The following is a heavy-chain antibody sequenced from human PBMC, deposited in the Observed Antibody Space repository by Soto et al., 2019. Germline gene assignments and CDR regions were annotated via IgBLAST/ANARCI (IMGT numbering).Heavy chain of an antibody. CDR3: ARVEGGSYLDY. V-gene: IGHV3-53*01. J-gene: IGHJ4*02. CDR2: IYTGGST. Sequence: GSLRLSCAASGFFVSSKYMTWVRQAPGKGLEWVSVIYTGGSTYYADSVKGRFTISRDNSKNTLYLQMNSLRVEDTAVYYCARVEGGSYLDYWGQGTLVTVSS. CDR1: GFFVSSKY. D-gene: IGHD1-26*01.